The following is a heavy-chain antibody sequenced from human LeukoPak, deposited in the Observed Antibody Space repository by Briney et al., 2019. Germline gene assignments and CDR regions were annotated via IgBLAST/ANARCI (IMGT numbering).Heavy chain of an antibody. J-gene: IGHJ6*03. CDR1: GGSISSYY. V-gene: IGHV4-4*07. Sequence: SETLSLTCTVSGGSISSYYWSWIRRPAGKGLEWIGRIYTSGSNNYNPSLKSRVTISVDTSYNQFSLKLRSVTAADTAVYYCSTETVWSGYYPYYYYYYMDVWGKGTTVTVSS. CDR2: IYTSGSN. D-gene: IGHD3-3*01. CDR3: STETVWSGYYPYYYYYYMDV.